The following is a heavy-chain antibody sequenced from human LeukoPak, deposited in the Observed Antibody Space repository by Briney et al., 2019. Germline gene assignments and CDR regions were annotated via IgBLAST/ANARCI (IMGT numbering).Heavy chain of an antibody. CDR3: ARGSEDSGYVVDYFDY. J-gene: IGHJ4*02. D-gene: IGHD5-12*01. Sequence: SVKVSCKASGGTFSSYAISWVRQDPGQGLEWMGRIIPIFGIANYAQKFQGRVTITADKSTSTAYMELSSLRSEDTAVYYCARGSEDSGYVVDYFDYWGQGTLVTVSS. CDR2: IIPIFGIA. CDR1: GGTFSSYA. V-gene: IGHV1-69*04.